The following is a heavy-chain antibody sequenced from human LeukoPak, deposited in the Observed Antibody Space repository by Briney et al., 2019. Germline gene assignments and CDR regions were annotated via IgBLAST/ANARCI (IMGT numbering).Heavy chain of an antibody. V-gene: IGHV4-31*03. D-gene: IGHD3-3*01. CDR3: ARAHQSGYDNCLDP. CDR1: GDSISSGGHY. J-gene: IGHJ5*02. Sequence: PSETLSLTCTVSGDSISSGGHYWNWIRQPPGRGLEWIGYIYYSGTTYYNPSLKSRVTISLDTSKNQFFLKLSSVTAADTAVYYCARAHQSGYDNCLDPWGQGTLVTVSS. CDR2: IYYSGTT.